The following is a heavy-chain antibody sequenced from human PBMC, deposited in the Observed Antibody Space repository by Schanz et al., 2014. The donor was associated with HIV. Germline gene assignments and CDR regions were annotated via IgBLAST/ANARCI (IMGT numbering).Heavy chain of an antibody. Sequence: QVQLVQSGAEVKKPGSSVKVSCKASGGTVSNYAMNWVRQAPGQGLEWMGGIIPLFGTSNYAQKFQGRATITADESTSTAYMELSSLRSEDTAVYYCARTYTGDWSTGADWGQGTLVTVSS. J-gene: IGHJ4*02. CDR2: IIPLFGTS. D-gene: IGHD2-21*02. CDR3: ARTYTGDWSTGAD. CDR1: GGTVSNYA. V-gene: IGHV1-69*01.